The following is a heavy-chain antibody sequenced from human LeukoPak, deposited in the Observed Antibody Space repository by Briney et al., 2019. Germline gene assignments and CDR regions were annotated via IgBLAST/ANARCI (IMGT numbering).Heavy chain of an antibody. CDR3: ARDRGSGGSCYYDY. D-gene: IGHD2-15*01. CDR2: IYTSGST. V-gene: IGHV4-4*07. Sequence: PSETLSLTCTVSGGSISSYYWSWIRQPAGEGLECIGRIYTSGSTNYNPSLKSRVTMSVDTSKNQFSLKLSSVTAADTAVYYCARDRGSGGSCYYDYWGQGTLVTVSS. CDR1: GGSISSYY. J-gene: IGHJ4*02.